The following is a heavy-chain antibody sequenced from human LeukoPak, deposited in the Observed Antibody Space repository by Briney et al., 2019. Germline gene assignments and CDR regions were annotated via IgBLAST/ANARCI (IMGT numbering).Heavy chain of an antibody. V-gene: IGHV3-48*04. CDR3: ARSFDI. J-gene: IGHJ3*02. CDR1: GFTFSSWN. CDR2: ISTSSSTI. Sequence: GGSLRLSCAASGFTFSSWNMNWVRQAPGKRLEWVSHISTSSSTIYYADSVKGRFTITRDNAKNSSYLQMNSLRAEDTAVYYCARSFDIWGQGTMVTVSS.